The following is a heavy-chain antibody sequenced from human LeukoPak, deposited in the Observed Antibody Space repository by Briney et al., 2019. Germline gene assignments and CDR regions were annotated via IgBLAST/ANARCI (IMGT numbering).Heavy chain of an antibody. D-gene: IGHD3-3*01. V-gene: IGHV4-34*01. CDR2: INHSGST. CDR3: ARDQQAGYDFWSGYYTRWFDP. CDR1: GGSFSGYY. J-gene: IGHJ5*02. Sequence: SETLSLTCAVYGGSFSGYYWSWIRQSPGKGLEWIGEINHSGSTNYNPSLKSRVTISVDTSKNQFSLKLSSVTAADTAVYYCARDQQAGYDFWSGYYTRWFDPWGQGTLVTVSS.